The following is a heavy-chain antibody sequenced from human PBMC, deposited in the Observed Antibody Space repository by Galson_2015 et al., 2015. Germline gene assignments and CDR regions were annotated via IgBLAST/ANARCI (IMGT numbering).Heavy chain of an antibody. J-gene: IGHJ4*02. Sequence: SLRLSCAASGFTFSSYAMSWVRQAPGKGLEWVSAISGSGGSTYYADSVKGRFTISRDNAKNSLYLQMNSLRDDDTAVYYCARVDYGDSLENEFDYWGQGTLVTVSS. CDR3: ARVDYGDSLENEFDY. CDR2: ISGSGGST. V-gene: IGHV3-23*01. D-gene: IGHD4-17*01. CDR1: GFTFSSYA.